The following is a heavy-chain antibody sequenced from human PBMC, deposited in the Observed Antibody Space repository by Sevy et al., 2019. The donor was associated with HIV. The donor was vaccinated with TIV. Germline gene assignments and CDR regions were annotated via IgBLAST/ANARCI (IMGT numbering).Heavy chain of an antibody. CDR1: GFTFSSYS. D-gene: IGHD6-13*01. V-gene: IGHV3-21*01. CDR2: ISSSSSYI. CDR3: ARERMTGAAAGKNYYYGMDV. Sequence: GGFLRLSCAASGFTFSSYSMNWVRQAPGKGLEWVSSISSSSSYIYYADSVKGRFTISRDNAKNSLYLQMNSLRAEDTAVYYCARERMTGAAAGKNYYYGMDVWGQGTTVTVSS. J-gene: IGHJ6*02.